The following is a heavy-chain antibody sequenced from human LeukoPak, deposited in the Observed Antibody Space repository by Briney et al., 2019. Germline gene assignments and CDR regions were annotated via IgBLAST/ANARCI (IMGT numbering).Heavy chain of an antibody. Sequence: SETLSLTCAVYGGSFSGYYWSWIRQPPGKGLEWIGEINHSGSTNYNPSLKSRVTISVDTSKNQFSLKLSSVTAADTAVYYCARRLLLWLGESERYYFDYWGQGTLVTVSS. CDR3: ARRLLLWLGESERYYFDY. V-gene: IGHV4-34*01. CDR2: INHSGST. J-gene: IGHJ4*02. CDR1: GGSFSGYY. D-gene: IGHD3-10*01.